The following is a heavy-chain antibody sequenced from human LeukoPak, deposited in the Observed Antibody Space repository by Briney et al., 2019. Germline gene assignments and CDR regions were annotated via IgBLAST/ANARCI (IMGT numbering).Heavy chain of an antibody. CDR3: ARGSRSHGDYVSLGRFDI. J-gene: IGHJ3*02. Sequence: PSETLSLTCTVSGGSISSSSYYWGWIRQPPGKGLEWIGSIYYSGSTYYNPSLKSRVTISVDTSKNQFSLKLSSVTAADTAVYYCARGSRSHGDYVSLGRFDIWGQGTMVTVSS. CDR1: GGSISSSSYY. V-gene: IGHV4-39*01. CDR2: IYYSGST. D-gene: IGHD4-17*01.